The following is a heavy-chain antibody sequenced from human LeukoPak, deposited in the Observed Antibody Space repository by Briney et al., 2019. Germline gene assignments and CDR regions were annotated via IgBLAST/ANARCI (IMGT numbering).Heavy chain of an antibody. V-gene: IGHV4-59*08. J-gene: IGHJ4*02. CDR2: IYYSGST. CDR3: ATTGYSGYVLDY. CDR1: GGSISSYY. Sequence: SATLSLTCTVSGGSISSYYWSWIRQPPGKGLEWIGYIYYSGSTNYNPSLKSRVTISVDTSKNQFSLKLSSVTAADTAVYYCATTGYSGYVLDYWGQGTLVTVSS. D-gene: IGHD5-12*01.